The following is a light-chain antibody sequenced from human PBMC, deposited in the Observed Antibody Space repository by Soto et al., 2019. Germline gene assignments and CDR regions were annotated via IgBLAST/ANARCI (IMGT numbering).Light chain of an antibody. CDR2: EVS. Sequence: QSVLTQPASVSGSPGQSITISCTGTSSDIGGYIYVSWYQHHPGKAPKLIVYEVSNRPSGVSSRFSGPKSGNTASLTISGLQPEDEADYYCSSYTISSPYVFGTGTKVTVL. J-gene: IGLJ1*01. CDR3: SSYTISSPYV. V-gene: IGLV2-14*01. CDR1: SSDIGGYIY.